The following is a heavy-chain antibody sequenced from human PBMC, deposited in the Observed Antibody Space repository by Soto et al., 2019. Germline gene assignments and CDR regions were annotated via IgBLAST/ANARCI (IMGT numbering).Heavy chain of an antibody. CDR2: INHSGST. D-gene: IGHD3-10*01. CDR3: ARARITMVRGVIITFYGMDV. V-gene: IGHV4-34*01. Sequence: SETLSLACAFYCGSFSGYYWSWIRQPPGKGLEWIGEINHSGSTNYNPSLKSRVTMSVDTSKNQFSLKLSSVTAADTAVYYCARARITMVRGVIITFYGMDVWGQGTTVTVSS. J-gene: IGHJ6*01. CDR1: CGSFSGYY.